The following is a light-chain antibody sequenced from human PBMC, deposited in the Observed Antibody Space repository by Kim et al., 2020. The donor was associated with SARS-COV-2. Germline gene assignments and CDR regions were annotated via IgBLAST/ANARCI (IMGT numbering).Light chain of an antibody. CDR2: TNN. J-gene: IGLJ3*02. Sequence: QSVLTQPPSVSGTPGQRVTISCSGSSSNIGKNAVDWYHQLPGAAPKLLIYTNNQRPSGVPDRFSGSKSGTSASLAISGLQSEDEAAYFCATWDDSLSAVVFGGGTKVTV. CDR3: ATWDDSLSAVV. V-gene: IGLV1-44*01. CDR1: SSNIGKNA.